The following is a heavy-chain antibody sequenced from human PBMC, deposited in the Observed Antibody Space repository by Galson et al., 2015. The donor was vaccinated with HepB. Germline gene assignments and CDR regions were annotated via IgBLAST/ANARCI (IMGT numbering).Heavy chain of an antibody. V-gene: IGHV1-8*01. CDR1: GYSFTSYD. CDR2: MSPKSGDT. J-gene: IGHJ3*01. CDR3: AKGDGDYPESFDF. D-gene: IGHD4-17*01. Sequence: SVKVYCKASGYSFTSYDIHWVRQVTGQGLEWMGWMSPKSGDTGYAQKFQGRVTMSRDTSMRTAFMEMRSLTTEDTAVYYCAKGDGDYPESFDFWGQGTMVIVSS.